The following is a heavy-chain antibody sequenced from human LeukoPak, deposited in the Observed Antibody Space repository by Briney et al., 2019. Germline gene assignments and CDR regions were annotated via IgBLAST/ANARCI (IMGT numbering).Heavy chain of an antibody. Sequence: GGSLRLSSAASGFTSSTYAMSWVRQAPGKGLEWVSSISGGGETTHYAESVKGRFTISRDNSKNTMYLQLNSLRVEDTAIYYFAKATIEQWLVKVDSFDSWGEGSLVTVSS. CDR1: GFTSSTYA. V-gene: IGHV3-23*01. CDR2: ISGGGETT. CDR3: AKATIEQWLVKVDSFDS. J-gene: IGHJ4*02. D-gene: IGHD6-19*01.